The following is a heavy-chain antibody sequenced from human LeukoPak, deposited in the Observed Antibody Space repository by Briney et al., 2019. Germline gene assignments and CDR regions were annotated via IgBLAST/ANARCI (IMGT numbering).Heavy chain of an antibody. CDR1: GFTFSSYW. J-gene: IGHJ4*02. Sequence: GGSLRLSCAASGFTFSSYWMSWFRQAPGKGLEWVANIKQDGSEKYYVDSVKGRFTISRDNAKNSLYLQMNSLRAEDTAVYYCARDIDYGGNPEAWDYWGQGTLVTVSS. CDR3: ARDIDYGGNPEAWDY. D-gene: IGHD4-23*01. V-gene: IGHV3-7*01. CDR2: IKQDGSEK.